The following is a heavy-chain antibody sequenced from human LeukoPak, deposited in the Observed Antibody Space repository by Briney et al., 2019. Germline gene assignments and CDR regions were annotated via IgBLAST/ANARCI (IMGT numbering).Heavy chain of an antibody. J-gene: IGHJ4*02. D-gene: IGHD2-21*02. V-gene: IGHV3-23*01. CDR3: VSGGDSGY. CDR1: GFTFSSYA. Sequence: GGSLRLSCAASGFTFSSYAMSWVRQAPGKGLEWVSAISGSGGSTYYADSVKGRFTISRDNSKNTLYLQMNSLRADDTGVCFCVSGGDSGYWGQGTLVTVSS. CDR2: ISGSGGST.